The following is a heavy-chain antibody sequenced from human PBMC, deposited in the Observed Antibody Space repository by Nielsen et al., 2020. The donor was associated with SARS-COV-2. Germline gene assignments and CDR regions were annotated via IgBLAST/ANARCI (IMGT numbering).Heavy chain of an antibody. CDR3: AGPYSYWGSGDYYGMDV. CDR1: GYTFTSYY. D-gene: IGHD3-10*01. Sequence: ASVKVSCKASGYTFTSYYMHWVRQAPGQGLEWMGIINPSGGSTSYAQKFQGRVTMTRDTSTSTVYMELSSLRSEDTAVYYCAGPYSYWGSGDYYGMDVWGQGTTVTVSS. J-gene: IGHJ6*02. CDR2: INPSGGST. V-gene: IGHV1-46*01.